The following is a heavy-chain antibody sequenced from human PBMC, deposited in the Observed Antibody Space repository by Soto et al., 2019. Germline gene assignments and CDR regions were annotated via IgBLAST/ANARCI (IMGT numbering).Heavy chain of an antibody. CDR1: GYSFTSYW. CDR3: ARPHYYDSSGYYWFAFDI. Sequence: GESLKISCKSSGYSFTSYWIGWVRQMPGKGLEWMGIIYPGDSDTRYSPSFQGQVTISADKSISTAYLQWSSLKASDTAMYYCARPHYYDSSGYYWFAFDIWGQGTMVTVSS. D-gene: IGHD3-22*01. J-gene: IGHJ3*02. V-gene: IGHV5-51*01. CDR2: IYPGDSDT.